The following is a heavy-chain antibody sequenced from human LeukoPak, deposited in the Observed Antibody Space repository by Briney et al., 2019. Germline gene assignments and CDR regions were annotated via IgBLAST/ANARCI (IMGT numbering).Heavy chain of an antibody. CDR2: MNPNSGNT. V-gene: IGHV1-8*01. Sequence: ASVKVSCKTSGYTFTSYDVNWVRQATGQGLEWMGWMNPNSGNTGLAQKFQGRVTLTRDTSLSTAYMELSNLRSDDTAVYYCARDEVVAAPNYFGMVVWGQGTTVSVSS. CDR1: GYTFTSYD. D-gene: IGHD2-15*01. CDR3: ARDEVVAAPNYFGMVV. J-gene: IGHJ6*02.